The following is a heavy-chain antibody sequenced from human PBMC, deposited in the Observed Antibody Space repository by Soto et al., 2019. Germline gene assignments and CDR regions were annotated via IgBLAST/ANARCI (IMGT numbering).Heavy chain of an antibody. J-gene: IGHJ4*02. V-gene: IGHV1-2*02. CDR2: INPYIGDT. CDR3: ARGPSHGAFDY. Sequence: QVHLVQSGAEVKKPGASVKVSCKASGYTFTAYYLHWFRQAPGQGPEWMGWINPYIGDTKYAQKFQGRVTMTRDTSIDTAYMELSRLISDDTAVYYCARGPSHGAFDYWGQGTLVTVSS. D-gene: IGHD5-18*01. CDR1: GYTFTAYY.